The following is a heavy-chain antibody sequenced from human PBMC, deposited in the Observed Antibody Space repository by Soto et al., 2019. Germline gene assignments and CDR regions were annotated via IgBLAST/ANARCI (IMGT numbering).Heavy chain of an antibody. V-gene: IGHV4-4*07. CDR2: IYTSGST. Sequence: QVQLQESGPGLVKPSETLSLTCTVSGGSISSYYWSWIRQPAGKGLEWIGRIYTSGSTNYNPSLKSRVTMSVDTSKNQFSLKLSSVTAADTAVYYCARDREYCSSTSCYKGGWFDPWGQGTLVTVSS. CDR1: GGSISSYY. D-gene: IGHD2-2*02. CDR3: ARDREYCSSTSCYKGGWFDP. J-gene: IGHJ5*02.